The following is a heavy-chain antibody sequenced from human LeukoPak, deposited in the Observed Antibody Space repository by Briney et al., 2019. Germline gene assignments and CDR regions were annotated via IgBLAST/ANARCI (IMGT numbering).Heavy chain of an antibody. Sequence: GGSLRLSCAASGFTFSSYAMNWVRQAPGKGLEWVAVISYDGSNKHYADSVKGRFTISRDNSKNTLYLQMNSLRAEDTALYHCARGYLSSSWSLGAFDIWGQGTMVTVSS. CDR3: ARGYLSSSWSLGAFDI. D-gene: IGHD6-13*01. CDR2: ISYDGSNK. J-gene: IGHJ3*02. CDR1: GFTFSSYA. V-gene: IGHV3-30-3*01.